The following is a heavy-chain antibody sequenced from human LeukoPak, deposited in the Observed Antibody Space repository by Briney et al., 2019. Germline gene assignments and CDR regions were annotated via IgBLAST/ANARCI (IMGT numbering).Heavy chain of an antibody. CDR1: GGSFSGYY. CDR2: INHSGST. Sequence: PSETLSLTCVVYGGSFSGYYWTWIRQPPGKGLEWIGEINHSGSTNYNPSLKSRVTISVDTSKNQFSLKLSSVTAADTAVYYCARERVSSSMRGFDIWGQGTMVTVSS. CDR3: ARERVSSSMRGFDI. D-gene: IGHD6-13*01. J-gene: IGHJ3*02. V-gene: IGHV4-34*01.